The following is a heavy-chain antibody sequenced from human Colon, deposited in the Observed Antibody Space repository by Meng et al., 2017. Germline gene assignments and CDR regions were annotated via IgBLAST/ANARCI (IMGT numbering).Heavy chain of an antibody. V-gene: IGHV4-61*01. CDR3: ARDRVPGKY. Sequence: VQLQRSGPGLVRPSETLSLTCTVSGGSVSSGTYYWSWIRQPPGKGLEWIGCIYYSGTTNYNPSLKSRVTISVDTSKNQFSLKLSSVTPADTAVYFCARDRVPGKYWGQGTLVTVPS. CDR1: GGSVSSGTYY. CDR2: IYYSGTT. J-gene: IGHJ4*02. D-gene: IGHD1-14*01.